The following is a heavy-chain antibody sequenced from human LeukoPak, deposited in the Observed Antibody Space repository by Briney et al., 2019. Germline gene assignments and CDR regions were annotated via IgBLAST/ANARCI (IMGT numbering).Heavy chain of an antibody. J-gene: IGHJ4*02. V-gene: IGHV3-30*18. CDR1: GFTFSSYG. Sequence: GGSLRLSCAASGFTFSSYGMHWVRQAPGKGLEWVAVISYDGSNRYYADSVKGRFTISRDNSKNTLYLQMNSLRAEDTAVYYCAKDHSSSWYYFDYWGQGTLVTVSS. CDR2: ISYDGSNR. CDR3: AKDHSSSWYYFDY. D-gene: IGHD6-13*01.